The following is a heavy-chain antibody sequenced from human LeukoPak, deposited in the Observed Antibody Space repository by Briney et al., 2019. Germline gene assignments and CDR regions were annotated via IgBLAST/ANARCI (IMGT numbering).Heavy chain of an antibody. V-gene: IGHV1-2*02. CDR3: AIAPYCSSTSCPNWFDP. CDR1: GYTFTGYY. Sequence: ASVKVSCKASGYTFTGYYMHWVRQAPGQGLEWMGCINPNSGGTNYAQKFQGRVTMTRDTSISTAYMELSRLRSDDTAAYYCAIAPYCSSTSCPNWFDPWGQGTLVTVSS. CDR2: INPNSGGT. J-gene: IGHJ5*02. D-gene: IGHD2-2*01.